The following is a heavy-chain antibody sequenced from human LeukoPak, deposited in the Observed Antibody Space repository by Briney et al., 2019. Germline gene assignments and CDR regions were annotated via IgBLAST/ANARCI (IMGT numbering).Heavy chain of an antibody. Sequence: SQTLSLTCTVSGGSISSGSYYWSWIRQPAGKGLEWIERIYTSGSTNYNPSLKSRVTISVDTSKNQFSLKLSSVTAADTAVYYCARDLGNFDKGRADWGQGTLVTVSS. V-gene: IGHV4-61*02. J-gene: IGHJ4*02. CDR1: GGSISSGSYY. CDR3: ARDLGNFDKGRAD. CDR2: IYTSGST. D-gene: IGHD4-23*01.